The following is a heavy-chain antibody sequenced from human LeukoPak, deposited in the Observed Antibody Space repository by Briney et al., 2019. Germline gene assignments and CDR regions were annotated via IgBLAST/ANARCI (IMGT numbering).Heavy chain of an antibody. Sequence: GGSLRLSCVASGFTFSTYGMHWVRQAPGKGLEWVAGISYDGSNEYYADSVKGRFTISRDNSKNTLFLRMSSLRTEDTAVYYCAKQRAVYFDSWGQGSLVTVS. J-gene: IGHJ4*02. CDR2: ISYDGSNE. D-gene: IGHD6-19*01. V-gene: IGHV3-30*18. CDR1: GFTFSTYG. CDR3: AKQRAVYFDS.